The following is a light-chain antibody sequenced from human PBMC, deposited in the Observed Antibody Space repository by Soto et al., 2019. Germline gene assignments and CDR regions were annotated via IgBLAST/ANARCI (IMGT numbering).Light chain of an antibody. CDR3: QQYDNWRWT. V-gene: IGKV3-15*01. J-gene: IGKJ1*01. Sequence: EIVMTQSPATLSVSPGGRATLSCRASQSISDTLAWYQQKPGQAPRLLIHGASTRAPGFPARFSGSGSGTDFTLTISSLQSEDFAVYYCQQYDNWRWTFGQGTKVDI. CDR2: GAS. CDR1: QSISDT.